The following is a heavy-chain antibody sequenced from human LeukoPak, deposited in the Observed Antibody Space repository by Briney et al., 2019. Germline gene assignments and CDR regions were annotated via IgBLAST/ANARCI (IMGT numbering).Heavy chain of an antibody. V-gene: IGHV1-3*01. J-gene: IGHJ4*02. CDR3: ARGRESYALFDY. CDR1: GYDFTSYA. Sequence: GASVKVSCKASGYDFTSYAMHWVRQAPGQRLEWMGWINAGNGNTKYSQKFQDRVTVTRDTSTSTAYMELSSLRSEDTAVYYCARGRESYALFDYWGQGTLVTVSS. CDR2: INAGNGNT. D-gene: IGHD2-2*01.